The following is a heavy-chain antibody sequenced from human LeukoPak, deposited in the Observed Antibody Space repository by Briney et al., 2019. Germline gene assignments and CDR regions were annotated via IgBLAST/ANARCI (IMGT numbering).Heavy chain of an antibody. CDR3: ARRGLPGGFDI. V-gene: IGHV4-39*01. CDR2: IYYSGST. CDR1: GGSISSSSYY. J-gene: IGHJ3*02. Sequence: SETLSLTCTVSGGSISSSSYYWGWIRQPPGKGLEWIGNIYYSGSTYYNPSLKSRVTISLDTSKNQFSLKLTSVTAADTAVYYCARRGLPGGFDIWGQGTMVTVSS.